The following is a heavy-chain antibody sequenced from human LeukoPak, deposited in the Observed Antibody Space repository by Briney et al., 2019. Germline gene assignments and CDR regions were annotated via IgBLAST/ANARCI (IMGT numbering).Heavy chain of an antibody. J-gene: IGHJ6*04. D-gene: IGHD4-17*01. CDR2: IYTSGST. CDR3: ARDDRYGDFHLV. V-gene: IGHV4-61*02. Sequence: PSETLSLTCTVSGGSISSGSYYWRWLRQPAGTGLEWIGRIYTSGSTNYNPSLKSRVTISVDTSKNQFSLKLSSVTAADTAVYYCARDDRYGDFHLVWGKGTTVTVSS. CDR1: GGSISSGSYY.